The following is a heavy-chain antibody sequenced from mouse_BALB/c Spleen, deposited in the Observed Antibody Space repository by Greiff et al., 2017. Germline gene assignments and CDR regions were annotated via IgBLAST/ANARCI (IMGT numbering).Heavy chain of an antibody. CDR2: ISYSGST. V-gene: IGHV3-2*02. Sequence: EVQLQQSGPGLVKPSQSLSLTCTVTGYSITSDYAWNWIRQFPGNKLEWMGYISYSGSTSYNPSLKSRISITRDTSKNQFFLQLNSVTTEDTATYYCARLDGNYLYYFDYWGQGTTLTVSS. D-gene: IGHD2-1*01. CDR1: GYSITSDYA. CDR3: ARLDGNYLYYFDY. J-gene: IGHJ2*01.